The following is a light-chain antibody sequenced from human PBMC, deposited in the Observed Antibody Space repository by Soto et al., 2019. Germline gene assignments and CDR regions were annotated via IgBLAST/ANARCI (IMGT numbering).Light chain of an antibody. J-gene: IGLJ1*01. V-gene: IGLV1-44*01. CDR1: SSNIGSNT. CDR3: AAWDDSLNGHYV. Sequence: VLTHPPPASETPGQRVTISRSGSSSNIGSNTVNWYQQLPGTATKLLIYSNNQRPSGVPDRFSGAKSGTSASLAISGLQSEDEADYYCAAWDDSLNGHYVFGAGTKVTVL. CDR2: SNN.